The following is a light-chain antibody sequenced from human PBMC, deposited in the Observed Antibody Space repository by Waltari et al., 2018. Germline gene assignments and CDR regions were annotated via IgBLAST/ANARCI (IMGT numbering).Light chain of an antibody. CDR2: DVT. J-gene: IGLJ2*01. Sequence: QSDLTQPASVSGSPGQSITILCSGVGSAVGASDSVSWHQLHPGKAPQVIIYDVTNRPSGVSDRFSASKSANTASLTISRLQPEDEADYYCSSQTLDGLVLFGGGTRLTVL. CDR3: SSQTLDGLVL. CDR1: GSAVGASDS. V-gene: IGLV2-14*03.